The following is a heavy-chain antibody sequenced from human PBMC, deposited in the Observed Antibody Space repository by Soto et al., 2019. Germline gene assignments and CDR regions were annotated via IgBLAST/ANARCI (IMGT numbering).Heavy chain of an antibody. CDR3: ARGRSHYGAGSLDWFDP. J-gene: IGHJ5*02. CDR1: GGSLSGYY. D-gene: IGHD3-10*01. Sequence: SETLSLTCAVSGGSLSGYYWSWIRQPPGKGLEWIGEINHSGTTNFNPSLKSRVTISFDTSKNQFSLKLSSVTAADTAVYYCARGRSHYGAGSLDWFDPWGQGTLVTVSS. CDR2: INHSGTT. V-gene: IGHV4-34*01.